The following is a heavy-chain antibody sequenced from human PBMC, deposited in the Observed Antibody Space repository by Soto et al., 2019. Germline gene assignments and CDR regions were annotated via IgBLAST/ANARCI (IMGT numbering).Heavy chain of an antibody. V-gene: IGHV1-69*13. D-gene: IGHD3-10*01. CDR1: GGTFSSYS. Sequence: SVKVSCKASGGTFSSYSISWVRQAPGQGLEWMGGIIPIFGTANYAQKFQGRVTITADESTSTAYMELSSLRSEDTAVYYCARDRDYYGSGSASFDYWGQGTLVTVSS. CDR3: ARDRDYYGSGSASFDY. CDR2: IIPIFGTA. J-gene: IGHJ4*02.